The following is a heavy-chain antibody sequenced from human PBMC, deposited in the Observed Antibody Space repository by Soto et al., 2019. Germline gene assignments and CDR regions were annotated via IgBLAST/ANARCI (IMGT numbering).Heavy chain of an antibody. Sequence: EVQLVESGGGLVQPGGSLKLSCAASGFTFSGSAMHWVRQASGKGLEWVGRIRSKANSYATAYAGSVKGRFTISRDDSKNTAYLQMNSLKTEDTAVYYCTSGSYGICDYWGQGTLVTVSS. J-gene: IGHJ4*02. CDR3: TSGSYGICDY. D-gene: IGHD1-26*01. CDR2: IRSKANSYAT. CDR1: GFTFSGSA. V-gene: IGHV3-73*01.